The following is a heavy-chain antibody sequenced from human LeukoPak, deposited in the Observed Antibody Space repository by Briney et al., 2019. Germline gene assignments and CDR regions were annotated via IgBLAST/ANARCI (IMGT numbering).Heavy chain of an antibody. J-gene: IGHJ4*02. D-gene: IGHD7-27*01. CDR1: GYTFTGYY. Sequence: ASVKVSCKASGYTFTGYYMHWVRQAPGQGLEWMGWINPNSGGTNYAQKFQGRVTMTRDTSISTAYMELSRLRSDDTAVYYRARANWGAPSYFDYWGQGTLVTVSS. CDR2: INPNSGGT. CDR3: ARANWGAPSYFDY. V-gene: IGHV1-2*02.